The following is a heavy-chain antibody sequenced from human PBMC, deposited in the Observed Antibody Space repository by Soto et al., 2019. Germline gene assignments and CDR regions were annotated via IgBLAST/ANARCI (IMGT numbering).Heavy chain of an antibody. CDR2: INHSGST. J-gene: IGHJ6*03. CDR1: GGSFSGYY. Sequence: SETLSLTCAVYGGSFSGYYWSWIRQPPGKGLEWIGEINHSGSTNYNPSLKSRVTISVDTSKNQFSLKLSSVTAADTAVYYCARVKTTVMSRKYYYYMDVWGKGTTVTVSS. CDR3: ARVKTTVMSRKYYYYMDV. D-gene: IGHD4-4*01. V-gene: IGHV4-34*01.